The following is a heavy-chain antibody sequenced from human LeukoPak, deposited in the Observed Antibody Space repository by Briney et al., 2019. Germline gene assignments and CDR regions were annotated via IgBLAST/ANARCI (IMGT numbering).Heavy chain of an antibody. V-gene: IGHV3-7*05. CDR3: ARDFRAVAGKKPNWYFDL. CDR1: GFTFSSYW. CDR2: IKQDGGEK. Sequence: GGSLRLSCAASGFTFSSYWMSWVRQAPGKGLEWVANIKQDGGEKYYVDSVKGRFTISRDNAKNSLYLQMNSLRAEDTAVYYCARDFRAVAGKKPNWYFDLWGRGTLVTVSS. J-gene: IGHJ2*01. D-gene: IGHD6-19*01.